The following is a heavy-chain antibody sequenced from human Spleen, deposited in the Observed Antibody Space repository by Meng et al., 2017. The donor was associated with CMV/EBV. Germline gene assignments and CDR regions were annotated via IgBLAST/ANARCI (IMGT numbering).Heavy chain of an antibody. CDR2: IYYSGST. Sequence: SETLSLTCTVSGGSISSSSYYWGWIRQPPGKGLEWIGSIYYSGSTSYNPSLKSRVTISVDTSKNQFSLKLSSVTAADTAVYYCARVLVEQASSENWFDPWGQGTLVTVSS. V-gene: IGHV4-39*07. CDR3: ARVLVEQASSENWFDP. D-gene: IGHD3-16*01. J-gene: IGHJ5*02. CDR1: GGSISSSSYY.